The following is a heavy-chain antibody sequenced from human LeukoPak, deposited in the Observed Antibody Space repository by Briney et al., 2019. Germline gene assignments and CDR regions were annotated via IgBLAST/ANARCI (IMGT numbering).Heavy chain of an antibody. Sequence: PGGSLRLSCAASGFTFDDYAMHWVRQAPGKGLVWVSRLNSDGRSTTYADSVKGRFTISRDNAKNTLYLQMNSLRAEDTAVYYCARCNIGDTYGTTGAFDIWGQGTMVTVSS. CDR2: LNSDGRST. V-gene: IGHV3-74*01. CDR1: GFTFDDYA. CDR3: ARCNIGDTYGTTGAFDI. J-gene: IGHJ3*02. D-gene: IGHD5-18*01.